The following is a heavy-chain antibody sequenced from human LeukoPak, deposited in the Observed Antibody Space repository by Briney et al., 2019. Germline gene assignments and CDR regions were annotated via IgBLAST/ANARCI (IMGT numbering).Heavy chain of an antibody. CDR3: ARDQQWLDPARHGFDY. Sequence: ASVKVSCKASGYTFTGYYMHWVRQAPGQGLEWMGRINPNSGGTNYAQKFQGRVTMTTDTSTSTAYMELRSLRSDDTAVYYCARDQQWLDPARHGFDYWGQGTLVTVSS. J-gene: IGHJ4*02. CDR2: INPNSGGT. D-gene: IGHD6-19*01. CDR1: GYTFTGYY. V-gene: IGHV1-2*06.